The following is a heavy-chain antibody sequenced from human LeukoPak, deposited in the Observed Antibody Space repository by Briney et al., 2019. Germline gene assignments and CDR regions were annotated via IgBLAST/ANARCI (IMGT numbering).Heavy chain of an antibody. CDR1: GGSISSGGYY. CDR3: ARGSFDYFDY. J-gene: IGHJ4*02. CDR2: IYYSGST. Sequence: SQTLSLTCTFSGGSISSGGYYWSWIRQHPGKGLEWIGYIYYSGSTYYNPSLKSRVTISVDTPKNQFSLKLSSVTAADTAVYYCARGSFDYFDYWGQGTLVTVSS. V-gene: IGHV4-31*03.